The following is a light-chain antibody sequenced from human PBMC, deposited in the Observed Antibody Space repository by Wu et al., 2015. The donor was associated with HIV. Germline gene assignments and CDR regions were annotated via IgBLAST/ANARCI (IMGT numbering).Light chain of an antibody. Sequence: EIVLTQSPGTLSLSPGERATLSCRASQSVSSNYLAWYQKKSGQAPRLLIYAASSRATGIPDRFSGSESGTDFTLTISRLGPEDFAVYYCQHYSSSPTMYTFGQGTKLEIK. CDR2: AAS. V-gene: IGKV3-20*01. CDR1: QSVSSNY. J-gene: IGKJ2*01. CDR3: QHYSSSPTMYT.